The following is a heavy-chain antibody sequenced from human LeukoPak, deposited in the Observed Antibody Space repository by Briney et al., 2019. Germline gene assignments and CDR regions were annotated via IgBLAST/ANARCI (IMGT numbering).Heavy chain of an antibody. V-gene: IGHV3-30*18. D-gene: IGHD3-22*01. Sequence: GGSLRLSRAASGFTFSSYGMHWVRQAPGKGLEWVAVISYDGSNKYYADSVKGRFTISRDNSKNTLYLQMNSLRAEDTAVYYCAKDYYYDSSGYYYYYYGMDVWGQGTTVTVSS. CDR2: ISYDGSNK. J-gene: IGHJ6*02. CDR1: GFTFSSYG. CDR3: AKDYYYDSSGYYYYYYGMDV.